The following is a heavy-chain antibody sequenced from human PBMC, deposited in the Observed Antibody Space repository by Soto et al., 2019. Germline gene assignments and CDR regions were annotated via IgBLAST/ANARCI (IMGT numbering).Heavy chain of an antibody. J-gene: IGHJ6*02. CDR2: IYPGDSDT. CDR3: ARHPLWFVENTGANYCYYGKDV. Sequence: GESLKISCKGSGYSFTSYWIGWVRQMPGKGLEWMGIIYPGDSDTRYSPSFQGQVTISADKSISTAYLQWSSLKASDTAMYYCARHPLWFVENTGANYCYYGKDVWGRGTTVTGSS. V-gene: IGHV5-51*01. CDR1: GYSFTSYW. D-gene: IGHD3-10*01.